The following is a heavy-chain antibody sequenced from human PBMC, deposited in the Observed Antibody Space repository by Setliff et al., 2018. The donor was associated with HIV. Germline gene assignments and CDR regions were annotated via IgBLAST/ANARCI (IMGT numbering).Heavy chain of an antibody. CDR1: GFTFTNSA. CDR3: AADPQTGTTSYDAFDI. J-gene: IGHJ3*02. Sequence: SVKVSCKASGFTFTNSAVQWVRQARGQRLEWIGWIVVGSGNTNYAQKFQERATITRDMSTSRAYMELSGLRTEDTAVYYCAADPQTGTTSYDAFDIWGQGTVVTVS. V-gene: IGHV1-58*01. D-gene: IGHD1-7*01. CDR2: IVVGSGNT.